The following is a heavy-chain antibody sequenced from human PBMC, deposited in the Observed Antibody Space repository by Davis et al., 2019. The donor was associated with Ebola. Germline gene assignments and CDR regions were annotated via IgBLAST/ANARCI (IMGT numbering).Heavy chain of an antibody. D-gene: IGHD2/OR15-2a*01. CDR2: INPSGGST. CDR3: ARTNLRNNLISH. J-gene: IGHJ4*02. V-gene: IGHV1-46*01. Sequence: ASVKVSCKASGYTFTSYYMYWVRQAPGQGLEWMGVINPSGGSTTYAQKFQGRVTMTRDTSTSTVYMELSSLRSEDTAMYYCARTNLRNNLISHWGQGTLVTVSS. CDR1: GYTFTSYY.